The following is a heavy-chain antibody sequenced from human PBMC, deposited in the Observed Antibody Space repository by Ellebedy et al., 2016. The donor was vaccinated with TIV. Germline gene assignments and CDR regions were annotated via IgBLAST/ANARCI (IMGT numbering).Heavy chain of an antibody. V-gene: IGHV3-23*01. Sequence: PGGSLRLSCAASGFTVSSNYMTWVRQAPGKGLEWVSGISGSGDTTYYADSVKGRFTISRDSSKYTLYLQMNSLRAEDTAVYYCAKVRSNWNYFDYWGQGTLVTVSS. D-gene: IGHD1-20*01. CDR1: GFTVSSNY. CDR2: ISGSGDTT. CDR3: AKVRSNWNYFDY. J-gene: IGHJ4*02.